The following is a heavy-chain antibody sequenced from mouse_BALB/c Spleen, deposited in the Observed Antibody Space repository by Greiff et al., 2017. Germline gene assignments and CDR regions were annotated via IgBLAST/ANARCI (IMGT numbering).Heavy chain of an antibody. V-gene: IGHV1S56*01. CDR2: IYPGNVNT. CDR3: ARGDYGSSSYFDY. J-gene: IGHJ2*01. CDR1: GYTFTSYY. Sequence: QVQLKQSGPELVKPGASVRISCKASGYTFTSYYIHWVKQRPGQGLEWIGWIYPGNVNTKYNEKFKGKATLTADKSSSTAYMQLSSLTSEDSAVYFCARGDYGSSSYFDYWGQGTTLTVSS. D-gene: IGHD1-1*01.